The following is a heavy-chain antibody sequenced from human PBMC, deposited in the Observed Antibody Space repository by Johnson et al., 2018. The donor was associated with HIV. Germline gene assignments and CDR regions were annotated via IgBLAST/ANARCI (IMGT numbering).Heavy chain of an antibody. CDR1: GFTFTSYT. V-gene: IGHV3-30*14. D-gene: IGHD3-10*01. CDR3: ARDRGLWFGEFGAFDI. Sequence: QVQLVESGGGVVQPGRSLRLFSAVSGFTFTSYTMHWVRQAPGRGLEWVAVISYDGSNRYYADSVKGRFTISRDNSKNTLYLQMNSLRAEDTAVYYCARDRGLWFGEFGAFDIWGQGTMVTVSS. CDR2: ISYDGSNR. J-gene: IGHJ3*02.